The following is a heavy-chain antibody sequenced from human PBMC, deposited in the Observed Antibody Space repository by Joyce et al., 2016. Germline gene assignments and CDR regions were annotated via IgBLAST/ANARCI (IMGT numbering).Heavy chain of an antibody. CDR1: GFPFSSNG. CDR3: AKRRGYGSDYFDY. D-gene: IGHD5-18*01. J-gene: IGHJ4*02. Sequence: QVQLVESGGGVVQPGRYLRLSCAASGFPFSSNGMHWVRQAPGKGLGWVAVITNDGTNRYYGDSVKGRFTISRDNSKSTLYLQMNSLRAEDTAVYYCAKRRGYGSDYFDYWGQGTLVTVSS. V-gene: IGHV3-30*18. CDR2: ITNDGTNR.